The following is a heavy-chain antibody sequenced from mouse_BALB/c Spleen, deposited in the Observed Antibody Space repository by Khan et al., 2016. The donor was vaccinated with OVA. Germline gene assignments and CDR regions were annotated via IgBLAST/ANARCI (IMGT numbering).Heavy chain of an antibody. D-gene: IGHD2-14*01. Sequence: QVQLKQSGPGLVAPSQSLSITCTVSGFSLSRYNIHWVRQPPGKGLEWLGMIWGGGGTDYNSTIKSRLSICKDNSKSQVFLKMNSLQTDDSAMYYCARAYYRYDGYYAMDYWGQGTSVTVSS. CDR2: IWGGGGT. V-gene: IGHV2-6-4*01. CDR1: GFSLSRYN. J-gene: IGHJ4*01. CDR3: ARAYYRYDGYYAMDY.